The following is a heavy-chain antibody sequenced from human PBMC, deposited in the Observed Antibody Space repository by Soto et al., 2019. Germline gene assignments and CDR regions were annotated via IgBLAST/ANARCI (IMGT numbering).Heavy chain of an antibody. CDR1: KFTFSSYA. V-gene: IGHV3-23*01. Sequence: GGSLRLSCAASKFTFSSYAMSWVRQAPGRGLEWVSAISGGGGSTYYADSVKGRFTISRDNSKNTLYLQMNSLRADDTAVYYCARDLSPYGDYESHSYGMDLWGQGTTVTVSS. CDR2: ISGGGGST. J-gene: IGHJ6*02. CDR3: ARDLSPYGDYESHSYGMDL. D-gene: IGHD4-17*01.